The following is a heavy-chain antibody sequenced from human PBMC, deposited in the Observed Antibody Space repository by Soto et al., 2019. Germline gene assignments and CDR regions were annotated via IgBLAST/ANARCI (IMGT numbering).Heavy chain of an antibody. J-gene: IGHJ4*02. V-gene: IGHV3-30*18. CDR2: ISYDGSNK. Sequence: GGSLRLSCAASGFTFSSYGMHWVRQAPGKGLEWVAVISYDGSNKYYADSVKGRFTISRDNSKNTLYLQMNSLRAEDTAVYYCAKGRLAAEYYFDYWGQGTLVTVSS. D-gene: IGHD6-19*01. CDR1: GFTFSSYG. CDR3: AKGRLAAEYYFDY.